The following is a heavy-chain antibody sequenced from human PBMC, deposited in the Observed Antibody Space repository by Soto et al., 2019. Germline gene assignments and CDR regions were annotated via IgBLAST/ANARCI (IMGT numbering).Heavy chain of an antibody. D-gene: IGHD6-13*01. Sequence: SVKVSCKASGGTFISYTISWVRQAPGQGLEWMGRIIPILGIANYAQKFQGRVTITADKSTSTVYMELSSLRSDDTALYYCARGVAAAGYFDYWGQGTLVTVSS. CDR3: ARGVAAAGYFDY. V-gene: IGHV1-69*02. CDR1: GGTFISYT. CDR2: IIPILGIA. J-gene: IGHJ4*02.